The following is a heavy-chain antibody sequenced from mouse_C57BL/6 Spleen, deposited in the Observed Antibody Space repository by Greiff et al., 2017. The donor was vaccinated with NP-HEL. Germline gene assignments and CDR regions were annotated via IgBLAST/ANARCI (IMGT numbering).Heavy chain of an antibody. V-gene: IGHV10-3*01. D-gene: IGHD1-1*01. Sequence: EVQGVESGGGLVQPKGSLKLSCAASGFTFNTYAMHWVRQAPGKGLEWVARIRSKSSNYATYYADSVKDRFTISRDDSQSMLYLQMNNLKTEDTAMYYCVRDGPHYYGSSPWFAYWGQGTLVTVSA. J-gene: IGHJ3*01. CDR2: IRSKSSNYAT. CDR1: GFTFNTYA. CDR3: VRDGPHYYGSSPWFAY.